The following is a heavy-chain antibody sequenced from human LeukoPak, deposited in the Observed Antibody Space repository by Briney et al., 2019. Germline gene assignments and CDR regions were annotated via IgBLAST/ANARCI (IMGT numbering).Heavy chain of an antibody. CDR3: ARVPSSGWYGAFDI. J-gene: IGHJ3*02. V-gene: IGHV4-59*01. Sequence: PSETLSLTCAVYGGSFSGYYWSWIRQPPGKGLEWIGYIYYSGSTNYNPSLKSRVTISVDTSKNQFSLKLSSVTAADTAVYYCARVPSSGWYGAFDIWGQGTVVTVSS. CDR1: GGSFSGYY. D-gene: IGHD6-19*01. CDR2: IYYSGST.